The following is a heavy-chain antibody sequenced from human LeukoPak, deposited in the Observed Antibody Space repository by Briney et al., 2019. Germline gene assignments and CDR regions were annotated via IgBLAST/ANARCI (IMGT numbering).Heavy chain of an antibody. Sequence: GRSLRLSCAASGFTFSSYGMHWVRQAPGKGLEWVAVISYDGSNKYYADSVKGRFTISRDNSKNTLYLQMNSLRAEDTAVHYCARGGANYWFDPWGQGTLVTVSS. CDR2: ISYDGSNK. CDR3: ARGGANYWFDP. D-gene: IGHD4/OR15-4a*01. V-gene: IGHV3-30*03. J-gene: IGHJ5*02. CDR1: GFTFSSYG.